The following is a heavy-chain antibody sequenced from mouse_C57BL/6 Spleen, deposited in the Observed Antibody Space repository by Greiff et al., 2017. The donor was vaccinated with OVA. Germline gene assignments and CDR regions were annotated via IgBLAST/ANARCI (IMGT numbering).Heavy chain of an antibody. CDR2: IYPGDGDT. CDR1: GYAFSSYW. J-gene: IGHJ3*01. CDR3: ARLDGNYEFAY. D-gene: IGHD2-1*01. V-gene: IGHV1-80*01. Sequence: VQLMESGAELVKPGASVKISCKASGYAFSSYWMNWVKQRPGKGLEWIGQIYPGDGDTNYNGKFKGKATLTADKSSSTAYMQLSSLTSEDSAVYFCARLDGNYEFAYWGQGTLVTVSA.